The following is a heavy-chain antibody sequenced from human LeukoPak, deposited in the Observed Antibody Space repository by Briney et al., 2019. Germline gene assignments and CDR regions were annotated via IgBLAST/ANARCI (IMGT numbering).Heavy chain of an antibody. V-gene: IGHV3-7*01. J-gene: IGHJ4*02. CDR1: GFTFSSYW. D-gene: IGHD5-18*01. CDR3: ARTGSAMDPFDN. CDR2: IKQDGSEK. Sequence: GGSLRLSCAASGFTFSSYWMNWVRQAPGKGLEWVANIKQDGSEKYYVDSVKGRFTISRDNAKSSLYLQMNSLRAEDTAVYYCARTGSAMDPFDNWGQGTLVTVSS.